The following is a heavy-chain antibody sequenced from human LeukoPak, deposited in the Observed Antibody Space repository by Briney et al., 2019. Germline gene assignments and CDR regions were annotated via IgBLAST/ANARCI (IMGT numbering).Heavy chain of an antibody. V-gene: IGHV1-69*04. Sequence: SVKVSCKASGGTFSSYAISWVRQAPGQGLEWMGRIIPILGIANYAQKFQGRVTITADKSTSTAYMELSSLRSEDTAVYYCAKLTVAGPFDYWGQGTLVTVSS. D-gene: IGHD6-19*01. CDR1: GGTFSSYA. CDR3: AKLTVAGPFDY. CDR2: IIPILGIA. J-gene: IGHJ4*02.